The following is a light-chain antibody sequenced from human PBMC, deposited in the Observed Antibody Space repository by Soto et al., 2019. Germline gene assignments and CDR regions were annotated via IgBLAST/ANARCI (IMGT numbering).Light chain of an antibody. J-gene: IGKJ1*01. V-gene: IGKV1-6*01. CDR1: QGIRND. Sequence: AIQMTQSPSSLSASVGDRVTITCRASQGIRNDLGWYQQKPGKAPKPLIYAASSLQSGVQSRFSGSGSGTEFTLTIRSLQPDDFATYYCKHYNSYSEAFGQGTKVDI. CDR3: KHYNSYSEA. CDR2: AAS.